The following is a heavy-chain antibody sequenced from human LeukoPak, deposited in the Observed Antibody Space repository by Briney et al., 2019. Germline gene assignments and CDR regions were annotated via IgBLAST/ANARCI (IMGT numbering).Heavy chain of an antibody. Sequence: PGRSLRLSCAASGFTFSSYGMHRVRQAPGKGLEWVAVISYDGSNKYYADSVKGRFTISRDNSKNTLYLQMNSLRAEDTAVYYCAKELDYYGSGSYYKGIYYYYGMDVWGQGTTVTVSS. D-gene: IGHD3-10*01. V-gene: IGHV3-30*18. CDR3: AKELDYYGSGSYYKGIYYYYGMDV. J-gene: IGHJ6*02. CDR1: GFTFSSYG. CDR2: ISYDGSNK.